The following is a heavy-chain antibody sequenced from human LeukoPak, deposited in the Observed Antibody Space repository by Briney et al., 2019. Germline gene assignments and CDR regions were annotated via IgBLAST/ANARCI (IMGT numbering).Heavy chain of an antibody. CDR3: ARARSDYDYVWGSYLVSVTYNDY. V-gene: IGHV4-34*01. J-gene: IGHJ4*02. D-gene: IGHD3-16*02. CDR1: GGSFSGYY. Sequence: PSETLSLTCAVCGGSFSGYYWSWLRQPPGKGLEWIGEMNHSGSTNYNPSLKSRVTISVDTSKNQFSLKLSSVTAADTAVYYCARARSDYDYVWGSYLVSVTYNDYWGQGTLVTVS. CDR2: MNHSGST.